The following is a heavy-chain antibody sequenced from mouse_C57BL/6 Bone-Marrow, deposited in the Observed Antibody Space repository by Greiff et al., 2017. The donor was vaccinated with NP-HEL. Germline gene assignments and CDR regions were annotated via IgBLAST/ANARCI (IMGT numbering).Heavy chain of an antibody. J-gene: IGHJ3*01. Sequence: EVQLQQSGAELVRPGASVKLSCTASGFNIKDDYMHWVKQRPEQGLEWIGWIDPENGDTEYASKFQGKATITADTSSNTAYLQLSSLTSEDTAVYYCTCGHYGFAYWGQGTLVTVSA. CDR2: IDPENGDT. CDR1: GFNIKDDY. D-gene: IGHD1-1*02. CDR3: TCGHYGFAY. V-gene: IGHV14-4*01.